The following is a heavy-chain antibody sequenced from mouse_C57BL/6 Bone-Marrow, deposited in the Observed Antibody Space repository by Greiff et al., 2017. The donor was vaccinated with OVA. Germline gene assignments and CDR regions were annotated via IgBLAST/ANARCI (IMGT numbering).Heavy chain of an antibody. CDR2: IYPGSGNT. CDR1: GYTFTDYY. CDR3: ARGAYYGPQDYAMDY. D-gene: IGHD1-1*02. J-gene: IGHJ4*01. V-gene: IGHV1-76*01. Sequence: QVQLQQSGAELVRPGASVKLSCKASGYTFTDYYINWVKQRPGQGLEWIARIYPGSGNTYYNEKFKGKATLTAEKSSSTAYMQLSSLTSEDSAVYFCARGAYYGPQDYAMDYWGQGTSVTVSS.